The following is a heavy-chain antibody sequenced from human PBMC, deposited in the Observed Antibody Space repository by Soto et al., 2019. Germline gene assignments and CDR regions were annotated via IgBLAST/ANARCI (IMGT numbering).Heavy chain of an antibody. CDR3: ARHNYGSGSTYFDY. Sequence: SETLCLTCTVSAGFLSRYYRRWFRLPPGKGLVWIGYIYYSGSTNYNPSLMSRVTISVDTSKNQFSLKLNSMPAADTAVYYCARHNYGSGSTYFDYWGQGALATVSS. J-gene: IGHJ4*02. CDR2: IYYSGST. CDR1: AGFLSRYY. D-gene: IGHD3-10*01. V-gene: IGHV4-59*08.